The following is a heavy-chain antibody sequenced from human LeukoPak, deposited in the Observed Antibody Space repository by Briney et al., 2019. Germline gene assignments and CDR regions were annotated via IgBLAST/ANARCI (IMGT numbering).Heavy chain of an antibody. J-gene: IGHJ3*01. CDR1: GDSIRSSSYY. CDR3: ARITDRTIFGEIMHGFDV. V-gene: IGHV4-39*01. Sequence: PSETLSLTCTVSGDSIRSSSYYWGWIRQPPGEGLEWIGNIYYNGRTYYSPSLKSRGTISVDTSNNQFSLKLNSVTAADTAVYYCARITDRTIFGEIMHGFDVWGQGTPVTVSS. CDR2: IYYNGRT. D-gene: IGHD3-3*01.